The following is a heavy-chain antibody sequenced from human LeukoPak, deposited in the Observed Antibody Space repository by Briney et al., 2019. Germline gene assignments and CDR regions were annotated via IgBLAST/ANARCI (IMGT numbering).Heavy chain of an antibody. CDR3: ARDFGGSGNEAFDI. Sequence: PGGSLRLSCAASGFTFSSYWMSWVRQAPGKGLEWVANIKQDGSEKYYVDSVKGRFTISRDNAKNSLYLQMNSLRAEDTAVYYCARDFGGSGNEAFDIWGQGTMVTVSS. CDR1: GFTFSSYW. J-gene: IGHJ3*02. D-gene: IGHD3-10*01. CDR2: IKQDGSEK. V-gene: IGHV3-7*01.